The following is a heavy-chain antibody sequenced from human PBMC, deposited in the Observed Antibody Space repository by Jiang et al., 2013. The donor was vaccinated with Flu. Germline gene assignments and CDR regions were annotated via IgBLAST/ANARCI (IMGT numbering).Heavy chain of an antibody. CDR2: INHSGST. CDR3: ARGPSGGXQQAYYYYYMDV. Sequence: ELLKPSETLSLTCAVYGGSFSGYYWSWIRQPPGKGLEWIGEINHSGSTNYNPSLKSRVTISVDTSKNQFSLKLSSVTAADTAVYYCARGPSGGXQQAYYYYYMDVWGKG. J-gene: IGHJ6*03. CDR1: GGSFSGYY. V-gene: IGHV4-34*01. D-gene: IGHD3-10*01.